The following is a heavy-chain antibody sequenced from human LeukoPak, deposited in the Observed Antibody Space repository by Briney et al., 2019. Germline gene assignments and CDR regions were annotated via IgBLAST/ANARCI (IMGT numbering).Heavy chain of an antibody. J-gene: IGHJ4*02. CDR3: ASLGGFDY. V-gene: IGHV3-21*01. Sequence: GGSLRLSCATSGFPFSRYSMNWVRQAPGKGLEWVSSISSSSSYIYYADSVKGRFTISRDNAKNSLYLQMNSLRAEDTAVYYCASLGGFDYWGQGTLVTVSS. CDR1: GFPFSRYS. D-gene: IGHD3-16*01. CDR2: ISSSSSYI.